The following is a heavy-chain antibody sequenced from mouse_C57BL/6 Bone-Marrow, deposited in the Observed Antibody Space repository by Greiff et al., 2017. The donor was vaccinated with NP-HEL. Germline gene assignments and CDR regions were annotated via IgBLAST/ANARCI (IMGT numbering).Heavy chain of an antibody. J-gene: IGHJ4*01. CDR1: GFTFSDYY. V-gene: IGHV5-16*01. D-gene: IGHD2-4*01. CDR3: AREGGLRRRTYAMDY. Sequence: EVKLVESEGGLVQPGSSMKLSCTTSGFTFSDYYMAWVRQVPEKGLDWVANINYDGSSTYYLDSLKSRFIISRDNAKNILSLQMSSLKSEDTATYYCAREGGLRRRTYAMDYWGQGTSVTVSS. CDR2: INYDGSST.